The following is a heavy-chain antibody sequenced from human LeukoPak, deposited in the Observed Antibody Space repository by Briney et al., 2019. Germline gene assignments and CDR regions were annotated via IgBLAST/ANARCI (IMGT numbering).Heavy chain of an antibody. J-gene: IGHJ4*02. CDR2: IIPIFGTA. CDR3: AREGYSGYDSGY. V-gene: IGHV1-69*13. D-gene: IGHD5-12*01. CDR1: GGTFSSYA. Sequence: SVKVSCKASGGTFSSYAISWVRQAPGQGLGWMGGIIPIFGTANYAQKFQGRVTITADESTSTAYMELSSLRSEDTAVYYCAREGYSGYDSGYWGQGTLVTVSS.